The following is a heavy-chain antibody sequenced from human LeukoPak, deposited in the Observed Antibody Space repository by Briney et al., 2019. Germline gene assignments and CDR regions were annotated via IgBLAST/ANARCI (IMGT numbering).Heavy chain of an antibody. Sequence: GGSLRLSCAASGFTFSKYAMSWVRQAPGKGLEWVSAISPSDGNTFYADSVKGRFTISRDNSKNTLSLQMNSLRAEGTALYYCAKDSSVPYGITEWGQGTLVTVSS. J-gene: IGHJ4*02. CDR3: AKDSSVPYGITE. CDR2: ISPSDGNT. V-gene: IGHV3-23*01. D-gene: IGHD4-17*01. CDR1: GFTFSKYA.